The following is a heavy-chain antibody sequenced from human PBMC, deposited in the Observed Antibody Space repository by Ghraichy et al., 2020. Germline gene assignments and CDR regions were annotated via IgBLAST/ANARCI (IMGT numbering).Heavy chain of an antibody. V-gene: IGHV4-34*01. J-gene: IGHJ4*02. CDR2: INHSGST. D-gene: IGHD3-22*01. CDR1: GGSFSGYY. Sequence: SETLSLTCAVYGGSFSGYYWSWIRQPPGKGLEWIGEINHSGSTNYNPSLKSRVTISVDTSKNQFSLKLSSVTAADTAVYYCALRITMIVVVITTYPYWGQGTLVTVSS. CDR3: ALRITMIVVVITTYPY.